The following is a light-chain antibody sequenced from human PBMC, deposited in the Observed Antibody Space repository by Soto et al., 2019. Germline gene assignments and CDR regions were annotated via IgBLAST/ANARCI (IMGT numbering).Light chain of an antibody. CDR1: QSVKNY. CDR3: QQYNSWPPIT. J-gene: IGKJ5*01. Sequence: VLTQSPATLSLSPGERATLSCRASQSVKNYLAWYPQRPGQAPRLLISEASNRATGIPARFSGSGSGTDFTLTISSLQSEAFAVYYGQQYNSWPPITFGPGTRLEIK. CDR2: EAS. V-gene: IGKV3-11*01.